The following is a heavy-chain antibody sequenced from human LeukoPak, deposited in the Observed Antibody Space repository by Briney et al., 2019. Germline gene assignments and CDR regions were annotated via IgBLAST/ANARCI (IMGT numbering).Heavy chain of an antibody. Sequence: SETLSLTLTVSWVSICPFYCSLSRQPPGKGLEWIGYIYNSGSTNYNPSLKSRVTISVDTSKNQFSLKLSSVTDADTDLYHWGVYTSDNWYLDYWGQGTLVTVSS. D-gene: IGHD2-8*01. V-gene: IGHV4-59*01. J-gene: IGHJ4*02. CDR2: IYNSGST. CDR1: WVSICPFY. CDR3: GVYTSDNWYLDY.